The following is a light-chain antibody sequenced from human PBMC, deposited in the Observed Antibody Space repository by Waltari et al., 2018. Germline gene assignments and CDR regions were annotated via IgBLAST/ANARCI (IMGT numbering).Light chain of an antibody. V-gene: IGKV3-20*01. Sequence: EIALTQSPATLSLSPGERATLSCRASQSVSSSYLAWYQQKPGQAPRLLIYGASSRATGIPDRFSGSGSGTDFTLTISRLEPEDFAVYYCQQYGSSRTFGQGTKVEIE. CDR2: GAS. J-gene: IGKJ1*01. CDR3: QQYGSSRT. CDR1: QSVSSSY.